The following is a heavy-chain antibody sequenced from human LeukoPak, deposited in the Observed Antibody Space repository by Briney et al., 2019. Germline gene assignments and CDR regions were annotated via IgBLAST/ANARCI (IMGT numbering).Heavy chain of an antibody. CDR2: IYSGGST. D-gene: IGHD3-22*01. CDR1: GFTFSSYA. V-gene: IGHV3-66*04. J-gene: IGHJ3*02. CDR3: ARLLPEHPIITMIVVVQGGAFDI. Sequence: GGSLRLSCAASGFTFSSYAMSWVRQAPGKGLEWVSVIYSGGSTYYADSVKGRFTISRDNSKNTLYLQMNSLRAEDTAVYYCARLLPEHPIITMIVVVQGGAFDIWGQGTMVTV.